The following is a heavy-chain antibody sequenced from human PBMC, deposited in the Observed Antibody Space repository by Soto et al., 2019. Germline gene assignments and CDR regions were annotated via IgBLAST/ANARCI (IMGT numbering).Heavy chain of an antibody. CDR2: ISYDGTET. Sequence: GGSLRLSCAASGLNFSNFGMHWIRQAPGKGLDWVAVISYDGTETYYGDSVKGRFSISRDNSKNTLYLQMTGLRSEDTAVYYCPTSVGGLGEDYWGKGTRVIVSS. CDR3: PTSVGGLGEDY. V-gene: IGHV3-30*03. D-gene: IGHD1-26*01. CDR1: GLNFSNFG. J-gene: IGHJ4*02.